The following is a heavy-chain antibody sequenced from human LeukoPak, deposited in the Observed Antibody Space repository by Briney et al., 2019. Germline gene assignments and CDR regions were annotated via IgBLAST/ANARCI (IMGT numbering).Heavy chain of an antibody. CDR2: IWYDGSNK. Sequence: QPGRSLRLSCAASGFTFSSYGMHWVRQAPGKGLEWVAVIWYDGSNKYYADSVKGRFTTSRDNSKNTLYLQMNSLRAEDTAVYYCARDDYGDYVWSQPTFDYWGQGTLVTVSS. CDR3: ARDDYGDYVWSQPTFDY. CDR1: GFTFSSYG. V-gene: IGHV3-33*01. J-gene: IGHJ4*02. D-gene: IGHD4-17*01.